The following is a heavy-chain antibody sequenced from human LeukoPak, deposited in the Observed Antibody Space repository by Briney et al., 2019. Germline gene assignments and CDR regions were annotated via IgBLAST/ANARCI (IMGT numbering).Heavy chain of an antibody. V-gene: IGHV3-23*01. Sequence: GGSLRLSCAASGFTFGTYAMSWVRQAPGKGLEWVSGISGSGGTTVYADSVKGRFTISRDNSKSSLFLQMNSLRAEDTAVYYCARRSPNYYFDYWGQGTPVTVSS. J-gene: IGHJ4*02. CDR3: ARRSPNYYFDY. CDR2: ISGSGGTT. CDR1: GFTFGTYA.